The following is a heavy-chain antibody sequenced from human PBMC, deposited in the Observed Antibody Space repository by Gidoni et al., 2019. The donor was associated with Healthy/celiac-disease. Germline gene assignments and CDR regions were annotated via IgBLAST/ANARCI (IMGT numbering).Heavy chain of an antibody. J-gene: IGHJ4*02. V-gene: IGHV1-69*06. Sequence: QVQLVQSGADVKKPGSSGKVSCKASGGTFSSYAISRVRQAPGQGLEWMGGIIPIFGTANYAQKFQGRVTITADKSTSTAYMELSSLRSEDTAVYYCARGNLLGPTPYWGQGTLVTVSS. CDR3: ARGNLLGPTPY. CDR1: GGTFSSYA. CDR2: IIPIFGTA. D-gene: IGHD1-26*01.